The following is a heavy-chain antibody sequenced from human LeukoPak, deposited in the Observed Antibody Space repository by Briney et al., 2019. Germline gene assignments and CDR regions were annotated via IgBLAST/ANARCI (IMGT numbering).Heavy chain of an antibody. J-gene: IGHJ4*02. Sequence: ASVTVSCKASGGTFSIYAISWVRQAPGQGLEWMGGIIPIFGTANYAQKFQGRVTITADESTSTAYMELSSLRPEDTAVYYCARGGWSLDYWGQGTLVTVSS. D-gene: IGHD6-19*01. CDR3: ARGGWSLDY. V-gene: IGHV1-69*13. CDR2: IIPIFGTA. CDR1: GGTFSIYA.